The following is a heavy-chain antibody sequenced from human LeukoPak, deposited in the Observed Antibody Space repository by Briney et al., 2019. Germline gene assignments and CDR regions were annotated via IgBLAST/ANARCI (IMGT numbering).Heavy chain of an antibody. J-gene: IGHJ4*02. CDR1: GFTFSSYS. CDR2: ISSSSSTI. Sequence: GGSLRLSCAASGFTFSSYSMNWVRQAPGKGLEWVSYISSSSSTIYYADSVKGRFTISRDNAKNSLYLQMNSLRAEDTAVYYCARDRRIAAAGVHDYWGQGTLVTVSS. V-gene: IGHV3-48*01. CDR3: ARDRRIAAAGVHDY. D-gene: IGHD6-13*01.